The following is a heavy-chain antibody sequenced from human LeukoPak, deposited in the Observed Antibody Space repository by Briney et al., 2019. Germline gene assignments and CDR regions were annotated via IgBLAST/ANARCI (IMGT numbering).Heavy chain of an antibody. V-gene: IGHV1-2*02. CDR3: ARSGASYYDTLTGYYHTQNFDY. J-gene: IGHJ4*02. D-gene: IGHD3-9*01. Sequence: ASVKVSCKASGYTFTGYYIHWVRQAPGQGLEWMGWINPHSGGTNYAQKFQGRVTLTRDTSINTAYMELSSLRSDDTAVYYCARSGASYYDTLTGYYHTQNFDYWGQGTLVTVSS. CDR2: INPHSGGT. CDR1: GYTFTGYY.